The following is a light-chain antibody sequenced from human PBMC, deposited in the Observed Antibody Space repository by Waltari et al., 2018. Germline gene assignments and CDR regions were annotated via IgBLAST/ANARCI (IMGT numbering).Light chain of an antibody. CDR3: RSYDGSPNVI. Sequence: QSVLTQPPAVSGAPGQRVTISCTGSSSNIGAGHDVHWYQQRPRTSTKLVIDENNIPSWAVPGRFSSSRSCTSASLAITTLQAAEEADYYFRSYDGSPNVIFGGGTKLTVL. CDR2: ENN. CDR1: SSNIGAGHD. V-gene: IGLV1-40*01. J-gene: IGLJ2*01.